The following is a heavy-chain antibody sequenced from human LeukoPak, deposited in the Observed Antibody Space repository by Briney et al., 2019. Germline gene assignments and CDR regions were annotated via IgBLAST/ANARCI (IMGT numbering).Heavy chain of an antibody. J-gene: IGHJ5*02. V-gene: IGHV4-39*07. CDR2: SCCSGSS. Sequence: SETLSLTCAVSGVSFSSSSYYWGWLRQPPGMGRESFGSSCCSGSSYDNPALRSRVTISVNSSKIQFSLKLSSVTAADTAVNYCARAVSFVGTRYFDWRIPSAWFDPWGQGTLVTVSS. CDR1: GVSFSSSSYY. CDR3: ARAVSFVGTRYFDWRIPSAWFDP. D-gene: IGHD3-9*01.